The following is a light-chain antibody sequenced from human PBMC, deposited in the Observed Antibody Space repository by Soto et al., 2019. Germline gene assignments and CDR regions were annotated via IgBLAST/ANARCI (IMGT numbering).Light chain of an antibody. CDR1: QGIGIY. Sequence: DIPMTQSPSSLSASVGDTITITCRSSQGIGIYLAWFQQKPGKAPTSLIYAASSLQTGVPSKFRGSGSGTEFALTISSLHPEDFATYYCQQYNSYPRTFGQGTKLDIK. V-gene: IGKV1-16*02. CDR2: AAS. J-gene: IGKJ2*01. CDR3: QQYNSYPRT.